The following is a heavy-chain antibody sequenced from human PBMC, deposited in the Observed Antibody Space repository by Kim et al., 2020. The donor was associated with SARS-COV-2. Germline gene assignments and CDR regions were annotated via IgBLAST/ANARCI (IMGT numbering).Heavy chain of an antibody. CDR3: ANFRQPYY. V-gene: IGHV3-23*01. J-gene: IGHJ4*02. D-gene: IGHD6-13*01. CDR2: ISGSGDST. CDR1: GFTFSNYG. Sequence: GGSLRLSCVASGFTFSNYGMSWVRQAPGKGLEWVSAISGSGDSTKYADSMKGRFTISRDNSKNTLYLQMSSLRADDTAIYYCANFRQPYYWGQGTLVTVSS.